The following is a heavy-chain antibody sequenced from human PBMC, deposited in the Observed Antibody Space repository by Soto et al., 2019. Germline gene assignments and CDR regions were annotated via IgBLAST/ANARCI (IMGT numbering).Heavy chain of an antibody. CDR2: ISGSGGST. V-gene: IGHV3-23*01. Sequence: RRLSCAASGFTFSSYAMSWVRQAPGKGLEWVSAISGSGGSTYYADSVKGRFTISRDNSKNTLYLQMNSLRAEDTAVYYCAKSGCSSTICYMSVHYYYGMHVWGPTTTVS. CDR3: AKSGCSSTICYMSVHYYYGMHV. D-gene: IGHD2-2*02. J-gene: IGHJ6*02. CDR1: GFTFSSYA.